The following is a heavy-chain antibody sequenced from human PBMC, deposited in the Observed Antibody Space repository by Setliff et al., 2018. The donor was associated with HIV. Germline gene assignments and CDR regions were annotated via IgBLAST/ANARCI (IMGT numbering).Heavy chain of an antibody. J-gene: IGHJ4*02. CDR1: GDSLSSSSYY. Sequence: SETLSLTCTVSGDSLSSSSYYWGWIRQPPGKGLEWIGSIYYSGSTYYNASLKSRVTISLDTSRSQFSLKMSSVTAADTAVYYCARGMDYYDTSGYYQYYFDYWGQGTPVTVSS. D-gene: IGHD3-22*01. CDR2: IYYSGST. CDR3: ARGMDYYDTSGYYQYYFDY. V-gene: IGHV4-39*07.